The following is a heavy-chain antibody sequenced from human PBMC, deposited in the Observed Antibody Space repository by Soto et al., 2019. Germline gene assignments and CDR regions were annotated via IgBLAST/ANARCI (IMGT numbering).Heavy chain of an antibody. CDR3: ARPGGIATADPYYFDY. CDR1: GYTFTSYG. D-gene: IGHD6-13*01. Sequence: ASVKVSCKASGYTFTSYGISWVRQAPGQGLEWMAWISVYNCNTNYAQELQGRVTLTTDTPTSTAYMELRSLRSHDTAIYYCARPGGIATADPYYFDYWGQGTLVTVSS. V-gene: IGHV1-18*04. CDR2: ISVYNCNT. J-gene: IGHJ4*02.